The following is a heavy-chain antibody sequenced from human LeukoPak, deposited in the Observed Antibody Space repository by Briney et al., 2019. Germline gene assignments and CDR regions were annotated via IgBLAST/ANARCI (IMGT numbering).Heavy chain of an antibody. Sequence: SVKVSCKASGGTFSSYAISWVRQAPGQGLEWMGRIIPIFGTANYAQKFQGRVTITADKSTSTAYMELSSLRSEDTAVYYCARVIVVVPAAVINDAFDIWGQGTMVTVSS. CDR1: GGTFSSYA. J-gene: IGHJ3*02. CDR2: IIPIFGTA. CDR3: ARVIVVVPAAVINDAFDI. D-gene: IGHD2-2*01. V-gene: IGHV1-69*06.